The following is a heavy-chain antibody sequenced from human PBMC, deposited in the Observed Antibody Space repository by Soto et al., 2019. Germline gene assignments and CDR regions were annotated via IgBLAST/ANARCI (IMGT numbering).Heavy chain of an antibody. CDR2: IDSSGVNT. CDR3: VSWVSGHFDY. CDR1: RYTFKSHG. Sequence: GGSLRLSCAASRYTFKSHGLSWVRQAPGKGLEWVSTIDSSGVNTHYADSVKGRFTISRDNSKNTLHLQMHDLRADDTALYYCVSWVSGHFDYWGQGNVVTVSS. J-gene: IGHJ4*02. V-gene: IGHV3-23*01. D-gene: IGHD3-16*01.